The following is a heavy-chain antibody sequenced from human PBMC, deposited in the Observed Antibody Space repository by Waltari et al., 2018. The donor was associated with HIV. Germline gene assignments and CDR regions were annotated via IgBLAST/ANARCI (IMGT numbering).Heavy chain of an antibody. D-gene: IGHD3-22*01. CDR1: GGSISSYY. CDR2: IYYSGST. V-gene: IGHV4-59*01. Sequence: QVQLQESGPGLVKHSETLSLTCTVSGGSISSYYWSWIRQPPGKGLEWIGYIYYSGSTNYNPSLKSRVTISVDTSKNQFSLKLSSVTAADTAVYYCARDRYDSSGYNLRGYYYGMDVWGQGTTVTVSS. CDR3: ARDRYDSSGYNLRGYYYGMDV. J-gene: IGHJ6*02.